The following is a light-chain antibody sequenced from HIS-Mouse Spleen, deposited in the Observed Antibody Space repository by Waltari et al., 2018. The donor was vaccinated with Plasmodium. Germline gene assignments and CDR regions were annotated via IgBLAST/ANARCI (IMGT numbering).Light chain of an antibody. CDR3: QQRSNWPSLT. Sequence: EILLTKSPATLSLSPGERATLSCRASQSVSSYLAWYQQQPGQAPRLLIDDASNRATGIPARFSGSGSGTDFTLTISSLEPEDFAVYYCQQRSNWPSLTFGGGTKVEIK. J-gene: IGKJ4*01. CDR2: DAS. CDR1: QSVSSY. V-gene: IGKV3-11*01.